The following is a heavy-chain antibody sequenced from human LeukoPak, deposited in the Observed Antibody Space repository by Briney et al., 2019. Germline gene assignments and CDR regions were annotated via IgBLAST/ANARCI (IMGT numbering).Heavy chain of an antibody. CDR2: INHSGST. J-gene: IGHJ4*02. Sequence: PGGTLRLSCAASGFTFSSYGMSWVRQPPGKGLEWIGEINHSGSTNYNPSLKGRVTISVDTSKNQFSLKLSSVTAADTAVYYCARLVRVGAPGGLDYWGQGTLVTVSS. CDR1: GFTFSSYG. CDR3: ARLVRVGAPGGLDY. D-gene: IGHD1-26*01. V-gene: IGHV4-34*01.